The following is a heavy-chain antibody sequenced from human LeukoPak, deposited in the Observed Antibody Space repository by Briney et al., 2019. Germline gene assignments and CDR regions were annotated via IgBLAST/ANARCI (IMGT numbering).Heavy chain of an antibody. V-gene: IGHV4-4*07. D-gene: IGHD4-17*01. CDR2: LYSSGST. CDR1: GGSISSYY. CDR3: ARAMTTEAPYYMDV. J-gene: IGHJ6*03. Sequence: SETLSLTCTVSGGSISSYYWSWIRQPAGKGLEWIGRLYSSGSTNYNPSLKSRVSMSVDTSKNQFSLKLSSVTVADTAVYFCARAMTTEAPYYMDVWGKGTTVTVSS.